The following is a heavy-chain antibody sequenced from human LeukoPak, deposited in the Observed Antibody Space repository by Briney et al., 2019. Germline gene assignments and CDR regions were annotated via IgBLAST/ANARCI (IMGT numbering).Heavy chain of an antibody. CDR1: GGSISSYY. D-gene: IGHD4-17*01. CDR2: IYYSGST. J-gene: IGHJ4*02. V-gene: IGHV4-59*01. Sequence: SETLSLTCTVSGGSISSYYWSWIRQPPGKGLEWIGYIYYSGSTNYNPSLKSRVTISVDTSKNQFSLKLSSVTAADTAVYYCARESSDYGDTLMDYWGQGTLVTVSS. CDR3: ARESSDYGDTLMDY.